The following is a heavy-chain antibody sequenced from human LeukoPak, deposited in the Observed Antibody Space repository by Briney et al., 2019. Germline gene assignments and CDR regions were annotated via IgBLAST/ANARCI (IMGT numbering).Heavy chain of an antibody. J-gene: IGHJ4*02. V-gene: IGHV3-30-3*01. CDR2: ISYDGSNK. Sequence: PGRSLKLSCAASGFTFSSYATHWVRQAPGKGLEWVAVISYDGSNKYYADSVKGRFTISRDNSKNTLYLQMNSLRAEDTAVYYCARDSHYYFDYWGQGTLVTVSS. CDR1: GFTFSSYA. CDR3: ARDSHYYFDY.